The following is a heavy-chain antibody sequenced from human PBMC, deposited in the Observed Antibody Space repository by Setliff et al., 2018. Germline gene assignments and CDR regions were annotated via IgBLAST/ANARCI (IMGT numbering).Heavy chain of an antibody. V-gene: IGHV2-5*01. J-gene: IGHJ4*02. CDR2: XXXXXXX. Sequence: ESGPTLVNPTQTLTLTCTFSGFSLSTSGVGVGWIRQPPXXAXXXXXXXXXXXXXXXSPSLKXXXTITKDTSKNQVVLTMTNMDPVDTATYYCAHRRGDYYDSSGYYYDYWGQGTLVTVSS. D-gene: IGHD3-22*01. CDR3: AHRRGDYYDSSGYYYDY. CDR1: GFSLSTSGVG.